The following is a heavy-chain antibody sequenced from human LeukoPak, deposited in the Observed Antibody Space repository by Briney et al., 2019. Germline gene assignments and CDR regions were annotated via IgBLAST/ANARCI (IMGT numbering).Heavy chain of an antibody. CDR2: ISGSGGST. V-gene: IGHV3-23*01. CDR1: GFTFSSHA. J-gene: IGHJ4*02. D-gene: IGHD3-22*01. Sequence: GGSLRLSCAASGFTFSSHAMGWVRQAPGKGLEWVSAISGSGGSTYYADSVKGRFTISRDNSKNTLYLQMNSLRAEDTAVYYCAKDTGPYYYDSSGYYPFDYWGQGTLVTVSS. CDR3: AKDTGPYYYDSSGYYPFDY.